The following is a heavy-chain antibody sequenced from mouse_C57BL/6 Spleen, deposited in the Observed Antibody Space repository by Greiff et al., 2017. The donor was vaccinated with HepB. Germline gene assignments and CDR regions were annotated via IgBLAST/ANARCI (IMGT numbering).Heavy chain of an antibody. Sequence: KESCKASGYTFTSYWMHWVKQRPGKGLEWIGEIDPSDSYTNYNQKFKGKSTLTVDKASSTAYMQLSSLTSEDAAVYFCARKDDYDGAWFAYWGQGTLVTVSA. J-gene: IGHJ3*01. CDR3: ARKDDYDGAWFAY. V-gene: IGHV1-69*01. D-gene: IGHD2-4*01. CDR2: IDPSDSYT. CDR1: GYTFTSYW.